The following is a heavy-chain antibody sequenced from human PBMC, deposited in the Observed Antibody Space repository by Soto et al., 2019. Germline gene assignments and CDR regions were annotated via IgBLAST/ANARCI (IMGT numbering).Heavy chain of an antibody. CDR2: IIPIFGTA. V-gene: IGHV1-69*13. CDR3: AREGSGLRLGELSLYSGNYGMDV. CDR1: GGTFSSYA. J-gene: IGHJ6*02. D-gene: IGHD3-16*02. Sequence: GASVKVSCKASGGTFSSYAISWVRQAPGQGLEWMGGIIPIFGTANYAQKFQGRVTITADESTSTAYMELSSLRSEDTAVYYCAREGSGLRLGELSLYSGNYGMDVWGQGTTVTVSS.